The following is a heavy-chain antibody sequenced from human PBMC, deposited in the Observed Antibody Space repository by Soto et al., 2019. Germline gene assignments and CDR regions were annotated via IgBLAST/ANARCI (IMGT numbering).Heavy chain of an antibody. Sequence: QVQLVESGGGVVQPGRSLRLSCAASGFTFSSYAMHWVRQAPGKGLEWVAVISYDGSNKYYADSVKGRFTISRDNSKNPLDLQMNSLRTEDTAVYYCARERSSYYYGSGSYYTWGQGTLVTVSS. CDR2: ISYDGSNK. D-gene: IGHD3-10*01. V-gene: IGHV3-30-3*01. J-gene: IGHJ5*02. CDR3: ARERSSYYYGSGSYYT. CDR1: GFTFSSYA.